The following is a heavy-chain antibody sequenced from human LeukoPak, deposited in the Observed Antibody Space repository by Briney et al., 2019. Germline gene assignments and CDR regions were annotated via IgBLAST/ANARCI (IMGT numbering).Heavy chain of an antibody. Sequence: ASVKVSCKASGYTFTAYYIHWVRQAPGQGLEWMGWISPNTGGTNYAQKFQGRVTMTRDTSISTVYMELSRLRSDDTAVYYCARGELLGYWGQGTLVTVSS. J-gene: IGHJ4*02. CDR2: ISPNTGGT. CDR3: ARGELLGY. D-gene: IGHD1-26*01. CDR1: GYTFTAYY. V-gene: IGHV1-2*02.